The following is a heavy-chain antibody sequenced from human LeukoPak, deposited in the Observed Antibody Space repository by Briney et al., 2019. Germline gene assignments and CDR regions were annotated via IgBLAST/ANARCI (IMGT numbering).Heavy chain of an antibody. V-gene: IGHV3-21*01. CDR1: GFTFSSYS. D-gene: IGHD2-2*01. Sequence: GGSLRLSCAASGFTFSSYSMNWVRQALGKGLEWVSSISSSSSYIYYADSVKGRFTISRDNAKNSLYLQMNSLRAEDTAVYYCARSCSSTSCSDYWGQGTLVTVSS. CDR2: ISSSSSYI. CDR3: ARSCSSTSCSDY. J-gene: IGHJ4*02.